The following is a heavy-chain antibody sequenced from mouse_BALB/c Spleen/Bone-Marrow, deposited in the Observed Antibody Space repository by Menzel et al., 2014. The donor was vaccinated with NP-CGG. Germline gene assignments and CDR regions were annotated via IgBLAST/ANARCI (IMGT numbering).Heavy chain of an antibody. J-gene: IGHJ4*01. CDR3: ASPWGGYHYAMDY. Sequence: QVHVKQSGPGLVAPSQSLSITCTVSGFSLSRYSVHWVRQPPGKGLEWLGMIWGGGSTDYNSALKSRLSISKDDSKSQVFLKTNSLQTDDTAMYYCASPWGGYHYAMDYWGQGTSVTVSS. CDR1: GFSLSRYS. CDR2: IWGGGST. V-gene: IGHV2-6-4*01. D-gene: IGHD2-2*01.